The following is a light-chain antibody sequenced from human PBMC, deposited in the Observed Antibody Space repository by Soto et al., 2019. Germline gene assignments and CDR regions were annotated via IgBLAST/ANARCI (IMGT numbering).Light chain of an antibody. J-gene: IGKJ3*01. V-gene: IGKV1-5*03. Sequence: DMQMTQSPSTLSASVGDRVTSTCRASQSISSWLAWYQQKPGKAPKLLIYKASSLESGVPSRFSGSGSGTEFTLTISSLQPDDFATYYCQQYNSYPFTFGPGTKVDIK. CDR1: QSISSW. CDR3: QQYNSYPFT. CDR2: KAS.